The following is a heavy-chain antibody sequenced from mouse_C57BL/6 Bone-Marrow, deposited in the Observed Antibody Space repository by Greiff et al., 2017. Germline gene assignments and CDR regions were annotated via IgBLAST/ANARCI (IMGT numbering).Heavy chain of an antibody. CDR2: IRSKSNNYAT. V-gene: IGHV10-1*01. Sequence: EADGGLVQPKGSLKLSCAASGFSFNTYAMNWVRQAPGKGLEWVARIRSKSNNYATYYADSVKDRFTISRDDSESMLYLQMNNLKTEDTAMYYCVRQGSTWFAYWGLGPLVTVSA. CDR1: GFSFNTYA. CDR3: VRQGSTWFAY. J-gene: IGHJ3*01.